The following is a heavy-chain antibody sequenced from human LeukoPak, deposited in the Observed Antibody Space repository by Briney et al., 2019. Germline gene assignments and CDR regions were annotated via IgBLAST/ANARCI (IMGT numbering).Heavy chain of an antibody. J-gene: IGHJ4*02. Sequence: SETLSLTCSVSGGSISSYYWAWIRQPPGKGLDWIGFIYYTGIISHNPSLESRVTMSVDTYDNQFSLRLNSVSAADTAVYYCARLYSSGWRSNYYFDYWGQGTLVTVPS. D-gene: IGHD6-19*01. CDR2: IYYTGII. CDR3: ARLYSSGWRSNYYFDY. V-gene: IGHV4-59*08. CDR1: GGSISSYY.